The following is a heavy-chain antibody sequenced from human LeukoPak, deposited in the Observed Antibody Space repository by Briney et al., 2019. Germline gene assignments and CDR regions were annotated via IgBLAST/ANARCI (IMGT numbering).Heavy chain of an antibody. CDR3: ARDRYYYDSSGYSHGMDV. D-gene: IGHD3-22*01. Sequence: PGGSLRLSCAASGFTVSSDYMSWVRQAPGKGLEWASVIYNGDRTYYGDSVKGRFTISRDNSKNMLYLQMNSLRVEDTAVYYCARDRYYYDSSGYSHGMDVWGQGTTVTVS. CDR2: IYNGDRT. CDR1: GFTVSSDY. J-gene: IGHJ6*02. V-gene: IGHV3-66*01.